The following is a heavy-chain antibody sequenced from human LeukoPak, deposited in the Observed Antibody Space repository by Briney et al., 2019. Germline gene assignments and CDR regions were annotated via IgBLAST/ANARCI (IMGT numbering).Heavy chain of an antibody. Sequence: GGSLRLSCAASGFTFSSYWTHWVRQAPGKGLVWVSRINGDGSSTSYADSVKGRFTISRDNAKNTLYPQMNSLRAEDTAVYYCARDPYGSGSFWGQGPLVTVSS. CDR1: GFTFSSYW. CDR2: INGDGSST. J-gene: IGHJ4*02. V-gene: IGHV3-74*01. D-gene: IGHD3-10*01. CDR3: ARDPYGSGSF.